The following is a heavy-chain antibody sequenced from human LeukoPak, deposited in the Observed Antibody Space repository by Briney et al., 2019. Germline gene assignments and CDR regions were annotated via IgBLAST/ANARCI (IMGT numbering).Heavy chain of an antibody. Sequence: GGSLRLSCAASGFTFSSYGMHWARQAPGKGLEWVAFIRYDGSNKYYADSMKGRFTISRDNSKNTLYLQMNSLRAEDTAVYYCAKEDIVVVVAATIGACDIWGQGTMVTVSS. CDR3: AKEDIVVVVAATIGACDI. CDR2: IRYDGSNK. J-gene: IGHJ3*02. D-gene: IGHD2-15*01. CDR1: GFTFSSYG. V-gene: IGHV3-30*02.